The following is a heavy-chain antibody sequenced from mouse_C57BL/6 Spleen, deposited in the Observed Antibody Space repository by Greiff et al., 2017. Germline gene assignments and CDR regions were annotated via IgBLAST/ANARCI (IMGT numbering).Heavy chain of an antibody. CDR3: ARSGYDYDGYYYAMDY. V-gene: IGHV1-55*01. CDR1: GYTFTSYW. Sequence: QVQLQQPGAELVKPGASVTMSCKASGYTFTSYWITWVKQRPGQGLEWIGDIYPGSGSTNYNEKFKSKATLTVDTSSSTAYMQLSSLTSEDSAVYYCARSGYDYDGYYYAMDYWGQGTSVTVSS. CDR2: IYPGSGST. J-gene: IGHJ4*01. D-gene: IGHD2-4*01.